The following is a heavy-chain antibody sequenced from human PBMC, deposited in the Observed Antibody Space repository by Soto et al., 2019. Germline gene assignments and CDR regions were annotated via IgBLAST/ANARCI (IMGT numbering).Heavy chain of an antibody. CDR3: AHRRSYCSGGSCYSGFDY. D-gene: IGHD2-15*01. Sequence: QITLKESGPTLVKPTQTLTLTCTFSGFSLSTSGVGVGWIRQPPGKALEWLALIYWDVDKRYSPSLKNRLTITKDTAKNQLALTMTNMDPVDTATCYCAHRRSYCSGGSCYSGFDYWGQGTLVTVSS. J-gene: IGHJ4*02. V-gene: IGHV2-5*02. CDR2: IYWDVDK. CDR1: GFSLSTSGVG.